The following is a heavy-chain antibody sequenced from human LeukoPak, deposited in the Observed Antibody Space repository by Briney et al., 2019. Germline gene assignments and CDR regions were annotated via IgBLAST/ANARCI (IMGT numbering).Heavy chain of an antibody. CDR1: GFTFSDAW. CDR3: TTRGGSFSIFDY. V-gene: IGHV3-15*01. D-gene: IGHD1-26*01. Sequence: GGSLRLSCAASGFTFSDAWMSWVRQAPGKGLEWVGRIKSKTDGGTTDFAAPVKGRFTISRDDSKNTLYLQMNSLKTEDTAVYYCTTRGGSFSIFDYWGQGTLVTVSS. J-gene: IGHJ4*02. CDR2: IKSKTDGGTT.